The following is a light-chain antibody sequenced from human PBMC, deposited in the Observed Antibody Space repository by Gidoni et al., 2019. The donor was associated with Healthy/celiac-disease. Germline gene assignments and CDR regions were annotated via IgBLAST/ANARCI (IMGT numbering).Light chain of an antibody. CDR3: CSYAGSYSWV. V-gene: IGLV2-11*01. CDR2: DVS. Sequence: QSALTKPRSVSGSPGQAVTISCTGTSSDVGGYNYVSWYQQHPGKAPKLMIYDVSKRPSGVPDRFSGSKSGNTASPTISGLQAEDEADYYCCSYAGSYSWVFGGGTQLTVL. CDR1: SSDVGGYNY. J-gene: IGLJ3*02.